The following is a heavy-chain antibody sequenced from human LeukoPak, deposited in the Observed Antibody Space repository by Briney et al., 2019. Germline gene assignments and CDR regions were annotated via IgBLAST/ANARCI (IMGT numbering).Heavy chain of an antibody. CDR3: ARVDGDLYNY. D-gene: IGHD2-21*01. CDR1: GGSFSGYY. V-gene: IGHV4-34*01. J-gene: IGHJ4*02. CDR2: IHHSGST. Sequence: SETLSLTCAVYGGSFSGYYWSWIRQPPGKGLEWIGEIHHSGSTNYNPSLKSRVTISVDTSKNQFSLKLSSVTAADTAVYYCARVDGDLYNYWGQGTLVTVSS.